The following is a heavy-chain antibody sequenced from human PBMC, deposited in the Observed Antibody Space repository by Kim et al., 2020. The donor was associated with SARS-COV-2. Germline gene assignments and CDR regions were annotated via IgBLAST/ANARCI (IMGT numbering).Heavy chain of an antibody. Sequence: ASVKVSCKASGYTFTSYDINWVRQATGQGLEWMGWMNPNNGDTGYAQKFQGRVTMTRNTSISTVYMEVSRLRSEDTAVYYCARVGIAAGGTNWFDPWGQGTLVTVSS. V-gene: IGHV1-8*01. J-gene: IGHJ5*02. D-gene: IGHD6-13*01. CDR3: ARVGIAAGGTNWFDP. CDR1: GYTFTSYD. CDR2: MNPNNGDT.